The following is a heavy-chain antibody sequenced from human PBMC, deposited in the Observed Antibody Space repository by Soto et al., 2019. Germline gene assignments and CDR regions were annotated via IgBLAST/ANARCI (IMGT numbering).Heavy chain of an antibody. J-gene: IGHJ5*02. CDR3: ARDSDWFDP. D-gene: IGHD3-10*01. CDR1: GGSISGYY. Sequence: SETLSLTCSVSGGSISGYYWSWIRQPAGKGLEWIGRINSGGSTNYNPSLKGRVTMSVDTSKNQFSLKLSFVTAADTAVFYCARDSDWFDPWGQGTLVTVSS. CDR2: INSGGST. V-gene: IGHV4-4*07.